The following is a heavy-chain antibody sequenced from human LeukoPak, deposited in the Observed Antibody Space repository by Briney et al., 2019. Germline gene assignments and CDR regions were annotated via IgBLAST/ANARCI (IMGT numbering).Heavy chain of an antibody. J-gene: IGHJ4*02. Sequence: GGSLRLSCAATGFTFSAFGMHWVRQAPGKGLEWVAFIRYDGSNQYYEDSVKGRSTISRDNSKNTLYLQMNSLRAEGTAVYYCANFGAGTPVDYWGQGTLVTVSS. CDR2: IRYDGSNQ. V-gene: IGHV3-30*02. CDR3: ANFGAGTPVDY. CDR1: GFTFSAFG. D-gene: IGHD6-13*01.